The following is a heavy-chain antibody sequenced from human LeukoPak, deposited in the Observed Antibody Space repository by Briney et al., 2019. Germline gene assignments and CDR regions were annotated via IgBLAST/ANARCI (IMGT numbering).Heavy chain of an antibody. D-gene: IGHD2-21*02. V-gene: IGHV3-30-3*01. CDR3: AITYCGGDCFNALENAFDY. Sequence: PGGSLRLSCAASGFTFSSYAMHWVRQAPGKGLEWVAVISYDGSNKYYADSVKGRFTISRDNSKNTLYLQMNSLRAEDTAVYYCAITYCGGDCFNALENAFDYWGKGTLVTVSS. J-gene: IGHJ4*02. CDR2: ISYDGSNK. CDR1: GFTFSSYA.